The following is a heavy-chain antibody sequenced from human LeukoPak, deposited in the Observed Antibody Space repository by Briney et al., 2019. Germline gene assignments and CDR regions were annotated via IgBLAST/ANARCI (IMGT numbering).Heavy chain of an antibody. Sequence: SETLSLTCSVSGGSISSNIYHWGWIRQPPGKGLEWIGSIYYSGSTYYNPSLKSRVTISVDTSKNQFSLKLNSVTAADTAVYYCASLSGSYSRGYFDYWGQGTLVPVSS. CDR3: ASLSGSYSRGYFDY. CDR2: IYYSGST. CDR1: GGSISSNIYH. V-gene: IGHV4-39*01. J-gene: IGHJ4*02. D-gene: IGHD1-26*01.